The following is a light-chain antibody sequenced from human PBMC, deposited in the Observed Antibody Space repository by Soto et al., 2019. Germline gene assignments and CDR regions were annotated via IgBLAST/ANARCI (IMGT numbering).Light chain of an antibody. CDR2: RTL. J-gene: IGKJ4*01. V-gene: IGKV3-20*01. CDR1: QTVRNGY. Sequence: EIVLTQSPGFLSVSPGERATLSCRASQTVRNGYLAWYQHKAGQAPRLLIYRTLSRAAGIPDRFSGSGSGTDFTLTISRLEPEDFAVYFCQQYADSPGTFGGGTQVEIK. CDR3: QQYADSPGT.